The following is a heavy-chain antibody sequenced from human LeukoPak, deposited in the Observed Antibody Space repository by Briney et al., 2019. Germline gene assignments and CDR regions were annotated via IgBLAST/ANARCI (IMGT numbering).Heavy chain of an antibody. Sequence: GGSLRLSCAASGFTVSDIHMSWVRQAPGKGLEWVSVIRSDDNTYYADSVKGRFTISRDNSKNTLYLQMNSLRVEDTAVYYCARERYCSSGSCPNSNRYFDSWGQGTLVTVSS. V-gene: IGHV3-66*02. J-gene: IGHJ4*02. CDR3: ARERYCSSGSCPNSNRYFDS. CDR2: IRSDDNT. D-gene: IGHD2-15*01. CDR1: GFTVSDIH.